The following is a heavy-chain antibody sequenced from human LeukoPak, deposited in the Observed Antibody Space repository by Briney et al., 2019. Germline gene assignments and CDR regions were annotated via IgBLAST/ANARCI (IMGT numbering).Heavy chain of an antibody. CDR1: GFTFSSYS. CDR2: ISSSSSYI. CDR3: ATDPRIPPED. J-gene: IGHJ4*02. D-gene: IGHD2-2*02. V-gene: IGHV3-21*01. Sequence: GGSLRLSCAASGFTFSSYSMNWVRQAPGKELEWVSSISSSSSYIYYADSVKGRFTISRDNAKNSLYLQMNSLRAEDTAVYYCATDPRIPPEDWGQGTLVTVSS.